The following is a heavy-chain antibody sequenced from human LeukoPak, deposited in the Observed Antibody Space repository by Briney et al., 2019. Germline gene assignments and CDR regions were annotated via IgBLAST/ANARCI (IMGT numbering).Heavy chain of an antibody. J-gene: IGHJ3*02. CDR1: GGTFSSYA. D-gene: IGHD3-22*01. CDR2: IIPIFGIA. V-gene: IGHV1-69*04. Sequence: GASVKVSCKASGGTFSSYAISWVRQAPGQGLEWMGRIIPIFGIANYAQKFQGRVTITADKSTSTAYMELSSLRSEDTAVYYCARDRVDYYYDSSGGAAFDIWGQGTMVTVSS. CDR3: ARDRVDYYYDSSGGAAFDI.